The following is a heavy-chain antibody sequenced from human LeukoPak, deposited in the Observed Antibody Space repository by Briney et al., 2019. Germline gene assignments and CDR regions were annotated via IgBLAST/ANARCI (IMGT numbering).Heavy chain of an antibody. CDR3: ARDKYYDRYFDS. CDR2: IKQDGSEK. V-gene: IGHV3-7*01. D-gene: IGHD3-22*01. J-gene: IGHJ4*02. CDR1: GFTFSSYS. Sequence: GSLRLSCAASGFTFSSYSMNWVRPAPGKGVEWVGNIKQDGSEKYDLDSVKGRFTISRENAKNSLSLQMNSLRGEDTAVYYCARDKYYDRYFDSWGQGTLVTVSS.